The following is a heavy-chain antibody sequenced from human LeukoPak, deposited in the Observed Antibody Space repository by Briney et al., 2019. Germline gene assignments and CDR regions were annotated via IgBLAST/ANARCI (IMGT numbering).Heavy chain of an antibody. D-gene: IGHD3-22*01. CDR3: ARDPYYYDSSGYGY. CDR2: ISSSGSTI. V-gene: IGHV3-11*01. Sequence: GGSLRLSCAASGFMFSSNWMSWFRQAPGKGLEWVSYISSSGSTIYYADSVKGRFTISRDNAKNSLYLQMNSLRAEDTAVYYCARDPYYYDSSGYGYWGQGTLVTVSS. J-gene: IGHJ4*02. CDR1: GFMFSSNW.